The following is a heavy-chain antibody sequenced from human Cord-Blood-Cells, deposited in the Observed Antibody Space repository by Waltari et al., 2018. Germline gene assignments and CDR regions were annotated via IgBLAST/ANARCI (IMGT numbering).Heavy chain of an antibody. J-gene: IGHJ4*02. CDR2: IKQDGSEK. Sequence: EVQLVESGGGLVQPGGALGLACAASGFTFSSYWMSWVRQAPGKGLEWVANIKQDGSEKYYVDSVKGRFTISRDNAKNSLYLQMNSLRAEDTAVYYCARVLRWYNWNYFDYWGQGTLATVSS. CDR1: GFTFSSYW. D-gene: IGHD1-20*01. V-gene: IGHV3-7*01. CDR3: ARVLRWYNWNYFDY.